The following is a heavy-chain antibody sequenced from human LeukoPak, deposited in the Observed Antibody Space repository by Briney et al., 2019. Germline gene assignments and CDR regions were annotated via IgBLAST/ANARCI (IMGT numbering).Heavy chain of an antibody. J-gene: IGHJ6*02. CDR2: IYPGDSDT. CDR3: ARHKHSVHPDSKGHYYDSSGIFYYGMAL. CDR1: GYSFTSCW. V-gene: IGHV5-51*01. D-gene: IGHD3-22*01. Sequence: GESLKISCKGSGYSFTSCWIGWVRQMPGKGLEWMGIIYPGDSDTRYSPSFQGQVTISADKSISTAYLQLSSLTASDTAVYYCARHKHSVHPDSKGHYYDSSGIFYYGMALRRQATTVTVPS.